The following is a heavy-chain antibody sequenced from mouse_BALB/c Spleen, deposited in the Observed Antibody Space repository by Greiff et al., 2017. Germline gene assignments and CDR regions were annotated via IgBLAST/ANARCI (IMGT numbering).Heavy chain of an antibody. Sequence: EVQLVESGGGLVQPGGSRKLSCAASGFTFSSFGMHWVRQAPEKGLEWVAYISSGSSTIYYADTVKGRFTISRDNPKNTLFLQMTSLRSEDTAMYYCARERAMGCWGQGTSVTVSS. V-gene: IGHV5-17*02. CDR1: GFTFSSFG. CDR2: ISSGSSTI. J-gene: IGHJ4*01. CDR3: ARERAMGC.